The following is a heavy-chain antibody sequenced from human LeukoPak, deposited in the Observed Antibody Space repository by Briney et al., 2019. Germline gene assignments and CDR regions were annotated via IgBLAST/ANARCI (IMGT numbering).Heavy chain of an antibody. Sequence: ASVKVSCKASGYTFTGYYIHWVRQAPRQGREWGGGINPNGGGTNSAQKFQGRLTMTSDTSVTTVYMDLSSLNFDDTAVYFCATSVPIGALDFWGQGTPVTVSS. CDR1: GYTFTGYY. CDR3: ATSVPIGALDF. J-gene: IGHJ4*02. V-gene: IGHV1-2*02. D-gene: IGHD5/OR15-5a*01. CDR2: INPNGGGT.